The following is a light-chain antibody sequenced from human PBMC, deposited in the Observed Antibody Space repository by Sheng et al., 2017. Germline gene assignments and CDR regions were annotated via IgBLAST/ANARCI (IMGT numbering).Light chain of an antibody. CDR3: QQYGSPPFT. Sequence: EIVLTQSPGTLSLSPGERATLSCRASQSLTNNYLAWYQQKPGQAPRLLIHDASSRATGIPDRFSGSGSGTDFTLTISRLEPEDFAVYYCQQYGSPPFTFGPGTKVDIK. CDR1: QSLTNNY. CDR2: DAS. V-gene: IGKV3-20*01. J-gene: IGKJ3*01.